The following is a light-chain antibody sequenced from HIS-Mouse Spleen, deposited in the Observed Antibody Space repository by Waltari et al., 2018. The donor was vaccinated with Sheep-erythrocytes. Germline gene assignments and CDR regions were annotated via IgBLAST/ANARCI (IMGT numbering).Light chain of an antibody. J-gene: IGLJ3*02. CDR2: QAS. V-gene: IGLV3-1*01. CDR1: KLGDKY. Sequence: SYELTQPPSVSVSPGQTASITCSGDKLGDKYACWYQQKPGQSPVLVIYQASKRPSGCPGRFSGSNSGNTATLTISGTQAMDEADYYCQAWDSSTAWVFGGGTKLTVL. CDR3: QAWDSSTAWV.